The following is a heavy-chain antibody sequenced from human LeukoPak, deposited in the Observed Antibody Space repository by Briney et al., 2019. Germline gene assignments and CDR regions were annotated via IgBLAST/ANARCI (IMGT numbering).Heavy chain of an antibody. CDR3: VKSREASIWYSLGDY. CDR2: ISNTGERT. D-gene: IGHD6-13*01. CDR1: GFTFSQYA. V-gene: IGHV3-23*01. J-gene: IGHJ4*02. Sequence: TGGSLRLSCAASGFTFSQYAMTWVRQAPGKGLDWVSSISNTGERTYYADSVKGRFTILRDNSRNAVYLDMNNVRADDTAVYYCVKSREASIWYSLGDYWGQGSLVIVSS.